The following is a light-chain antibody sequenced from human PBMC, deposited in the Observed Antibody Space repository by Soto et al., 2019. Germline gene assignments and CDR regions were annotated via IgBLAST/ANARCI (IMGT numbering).Light chain of an antibody. CDR3: QQFYDLPIT. CDR2: DAS. Sequence: DIQMTQSPSALSASVGDRVTITCPASQDISDVLNWYQQQPGKAPKVLIYDASKLQTGVPSRFSGRGSGKDFTFTISSLQPDDSGTYYCQQFYDLPITFGQGTRLEIK. J-gene: IGKJ5*01. V-gene: IGKV1-33*01. CDR1: QDISDV.